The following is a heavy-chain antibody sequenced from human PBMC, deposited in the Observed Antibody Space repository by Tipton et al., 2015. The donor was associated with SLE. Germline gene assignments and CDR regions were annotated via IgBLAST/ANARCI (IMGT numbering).Heavy chain of an antibody. Sequence: LRLSCTVSGGSISSYYWSWIRRPAGKGLEWIGRFYTSGSTNYNPSLKSRVTMSLDTSKNQFSLKLSSVTAADTAGCYCARGSLAVAAPYFDYWGQGTLVTVSS. CDR1: GGSISSYY. CDR3: ARGSLAVAAPYFDY. V-gene: IGHV4-4*07. D-gene: IGHD6-19*01. CDR2: FYTSGST. J-gene: IGHJ4*02.